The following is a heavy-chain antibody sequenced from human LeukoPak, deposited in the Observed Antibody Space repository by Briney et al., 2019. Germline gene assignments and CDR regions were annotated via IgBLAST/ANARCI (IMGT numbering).Heavy chain of an antibody. V-gene: IGHV4-59*01. J-gene: IGHJ3*02. D-gene: IGHD6-19*01. Sequence: SETLSLTCTGTGGSLISYYLSWIRQPPGKGLEWIGYIYYNGSTNHNPPLKSRVPISVDSSKNQYSLKLSSVTAADTAVYYCARGGSRQWLAGDAVDIWGQGTMVTVSS. CDR3: ARGGSRQWLAGDAVDI. CDR1: GGSLISYY. CDR2: IYYNGST.